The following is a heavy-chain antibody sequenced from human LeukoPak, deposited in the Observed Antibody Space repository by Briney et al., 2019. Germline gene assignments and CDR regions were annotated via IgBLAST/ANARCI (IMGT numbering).Heavy chain of an antibody. CDR3: ARGSQRGHYYDSSGYRLDY. CDR1: GGSFSGYY. V-gene: IGHV4-34*01. D-gene: IGHD3-22*01. J-gene: IGHJ4*02. CDR2: INHSGST. Sequence: SETLSLTCAVYGGSFSGYYWSWTRQPPGKGLEWIGEINHSGSTNYNPSLKSRVTISVDTSKNQFTLKLSSVTAADTAVYYCARGSQRGHYYDSSGYRLDYWGQGTLVTVSS.